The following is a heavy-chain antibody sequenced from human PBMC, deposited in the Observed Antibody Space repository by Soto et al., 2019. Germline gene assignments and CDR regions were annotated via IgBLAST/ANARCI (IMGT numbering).Heavy chain of an antibody. V-gene: IGHV3-30-3*01. CDR1: GFTFSRYP. D-gene: IGHD1-26*01. CDR2: ITYDGNNK. CDR3: AKGVGSYYFDY. J-gene: IGHJ4*02. Sequence: QVQLVESGGGVVQPGRSLRLSCAASGFTFSRYPMYWVRQAPGKGLEWVAVITYDGNNKYYADSVKGRFTISRDNAKNTLSLHMNNLRPEDTAVYYCAKGVGSYYFDYWGQGTLVTVSS.